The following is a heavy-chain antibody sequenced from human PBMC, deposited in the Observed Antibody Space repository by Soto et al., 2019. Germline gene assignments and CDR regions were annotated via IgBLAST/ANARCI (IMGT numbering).Heavy chain of an antibody. CDR1: GGTFSSYA. J-gene: IGHJ5*02. CDR2: IIPIFGTA. D-gene: IGHD1-7*01. Sequence: SVKVSCKASGGTFSSYAISWVRQAPGQGLEWMGGIIPIFGTANYAQKFQGRVTITADESTSTAYMELSSLRSEDTAVYYCAREAKLELHWFDPWGQGTLVTVSS. CDR3: AREAKLELHWFDP. V-gene: IGHV1-69*13.